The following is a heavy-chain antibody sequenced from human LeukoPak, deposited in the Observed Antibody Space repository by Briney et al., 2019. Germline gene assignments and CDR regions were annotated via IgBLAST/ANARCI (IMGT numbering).Heavy chain of an antibody. Sequence: SETLSLTCTVSGGSISSYYWSWIRQPPGKGLEWIGYIYYSGSTNYNPSLKSRVTISVDTSKNQFSLKLSSVTAADTAVYYCATTMKGWFDPWGQGTLVTVSS. D-gene: IGHD3-22*01. V-gene: IGHV4-59*12. J-gene: IGHJ5*02. CDR2: IYYSGST. CDR3: ATTMKGWFDP. CDR1: GGSISSYY.